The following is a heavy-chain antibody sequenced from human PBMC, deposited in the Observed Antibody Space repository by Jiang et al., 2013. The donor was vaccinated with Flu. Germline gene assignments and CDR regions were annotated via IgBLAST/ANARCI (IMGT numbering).Heavy chain of an antibody. Sequence: QLVESGAEVKKPGASVKVSCKASGYTFTGYYMHWVRQAPGQGLEWMGWINPNSGGTNYAQKFQGRVTMTRDTSISTAYMELSRLRSDDTAVYYCARDREPYGIVGATPDYWGQGTLVTVSS. D-gene: IGHD1-26*01. CDR3: ARDREPYGIVGATPDY. J-gene: IGHJ4*02. CDR1: GYTFTGYY. V-gene: IGHV1-2*02. CDR2: INPNSGGT.